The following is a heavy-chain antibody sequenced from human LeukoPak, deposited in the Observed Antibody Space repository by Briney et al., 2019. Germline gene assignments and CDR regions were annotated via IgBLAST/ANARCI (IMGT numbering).Heavy chain of an antibody. Sequence: SVKVSCKASGGTFSSYAISWVRQAPGQGLEWMGRIIPILGIANYAQKFQGKVTITADKSTSTAYMELSSLRSEDTAVYYCARDTNSPGEYYYYYGMDVWGQGTTVTVSS. J-gene: IGHJ6*02. CDR3: ARDTNSPGEYYYYYGMDV. CDR2: IIPILGIA. V-gene: IGHV1-69*04. D-gene: IGHD3-10*01. CDR1: GGTFSSYA.